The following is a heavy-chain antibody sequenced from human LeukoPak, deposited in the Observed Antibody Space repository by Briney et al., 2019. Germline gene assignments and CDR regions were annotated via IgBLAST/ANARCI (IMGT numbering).Heavy chain of an antibody. V-gene: IGHV4-61*02. CDR2: IYTSGST. J-gene: IGHJ3*02. D-gene: IGHD5-18*01. CDR3: ARDRRIQLWLSAFDI. CDR1: GGSISSGSYY. Sequence: TLSLTCTVSGGSISSGSYYWSWIRQPAGKGLEWIGRIYTSGSTNYNPSLKSRVTMSVDTSKNQFSLKLSSVTAADTAVYYCARDRRIQLWLSAFDIWGQGTMVTVSS.